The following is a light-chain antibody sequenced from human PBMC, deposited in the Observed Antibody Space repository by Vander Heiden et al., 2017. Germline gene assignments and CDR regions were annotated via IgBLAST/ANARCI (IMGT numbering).Light chain of an antibody. CDR2: AAS. Sequence: DIEMTQSPSSLSASPGDRATLACRASQSISTNLTWYQQKPGEAPSLLIYAASARDTDSPATLSGSGSGTELDFTISSIRSQPFEVSSCQQYHTWPALTFGGGTKVEIK. J-gene: IGKJ4*01. V-gene: IGKV3-15*01. CDR1: QSISTN. CDR3: QQYHTWPALT.